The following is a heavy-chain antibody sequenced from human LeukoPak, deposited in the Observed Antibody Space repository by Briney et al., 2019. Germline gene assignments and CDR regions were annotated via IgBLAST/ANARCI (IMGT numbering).Heavy chain of an antibody. CDR3: ARESVETLIATNWFDP. V-gene: IGHV3-74*01. J-gene: IGHJ5*02. CDR1: GFTFSSYW. D-gene: IGHD2-8*01. CDR2: INSDGSST. Sequence: QPGGSLRLSCAASGFTFSSYWMHWVREAPGKGLVWVSRINSDGSSTSYADSVKGRFTISRDNAKNTLYLQMNSLRAEDTAVYYCARESVETLIATNWFDPWGQGTLVTVSS.